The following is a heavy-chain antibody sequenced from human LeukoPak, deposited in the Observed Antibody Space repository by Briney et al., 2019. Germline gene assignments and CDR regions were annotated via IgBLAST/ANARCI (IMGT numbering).Heavy chain of an antibody. CDR2: ISGSGGST. J-gene: IGHJ3*02. Sequence: AGGSLRLSCAASGFTFSSYAMSWVRQAPGKGLEWVSAISGSGGSTYYADSVKGRFTISRDNSKNTLYLQMNSLRAEDTAVYYCAKDAFPYYYDSSGYGPDAFDIWGQGTMVTVSS. D-gene: IGHD3-22*01. CDR1: GFTFSSYA. V-gene: IGHV3-23*01. CDR3: AKDAFPYYYDSSGYGPDAFDI.